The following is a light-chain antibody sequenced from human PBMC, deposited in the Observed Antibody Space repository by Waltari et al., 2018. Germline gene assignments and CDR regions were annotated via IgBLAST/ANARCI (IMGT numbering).Light chain of an antibody. CDR2: WAS. Sequence: DIVMTQLPDSLAVSLGERAAINFTSTHSVLFPSNNKSYLAWYQQKPRHPPKLLISWASTRETGVPDRFSGSGSGTQFTLTISSLQAEDVAVYSCQQYYGIPLTFGGGTKVEIK. CDR3: QQYYGIPLT. V-gene: IGKV4-1*01. J-gene: IGKJ4*01. CDR1: HSVLFPSNNKSY.